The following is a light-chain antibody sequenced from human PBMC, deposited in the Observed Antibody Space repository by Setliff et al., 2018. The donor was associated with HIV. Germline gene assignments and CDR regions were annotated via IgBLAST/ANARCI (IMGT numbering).Light chain of an antibody. CDR1: SGAVSNSHK. J-gene: IGLJ1*01. V-gene: IGLV8-61*01. CDR3: LLFMSTAYV. CDR2: DTN. Sequence: QTVVTQEPSLSVSPGGTVTLTCGLSSGAVSNSHKPSWYQQTPGQPPRTLIYDTNSRSSGVPDRFPGSIFGNTAALTITGAQADDESDYYCLLFMSTAYVFGTGTKGTVL.